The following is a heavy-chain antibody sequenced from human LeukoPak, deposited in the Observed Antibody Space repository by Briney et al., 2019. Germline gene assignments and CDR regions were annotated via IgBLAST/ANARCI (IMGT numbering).Heavy chain of an antibody. D-gene: IGHD3-3*01. V-gene: IGHV3-7*01. Sequence: GGSLRLSCAASGFSFSSYWMSWVRQAPGKGLEWVANIKQDGSEKYYVDSVKGRFTISRDNAKNSLYLQMNSLRAEDTAVYYWAALGYYDFWSGYYWGQGTLVTVSS. J-gene: IGHJ4*02. CDR3: AALGYYDFWSGYY. CDR1: GFSFSSYW. CDR2: IKQDGSEK.